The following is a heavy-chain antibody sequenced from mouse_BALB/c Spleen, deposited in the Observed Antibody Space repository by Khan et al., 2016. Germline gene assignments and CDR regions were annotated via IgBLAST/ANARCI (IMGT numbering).Heavy chain of an antibody. CDR1: GFDFSRYW. J-gene: IGHJ1*01. CDR2: INPDSSTI. CDR3: ASTFWYFDV. Sequence: EVKLLESGGGLVQPGGSLKLSCAASGFDFSRYWMSWVRQAPGKGLEWIGEINPDSSTINYTPSLKDKFIISRDHAKNTLYLQMSTVRSEDTALYYCASTFWYFDVWGAGTTVTVSS. V-gene: IGHV4-1*02.